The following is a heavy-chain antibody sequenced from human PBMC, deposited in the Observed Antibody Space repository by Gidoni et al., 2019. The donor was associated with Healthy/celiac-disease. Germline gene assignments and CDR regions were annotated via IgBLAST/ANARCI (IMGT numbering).Heavy chain of an antibody. Sequence: QVQLQQWGAGLLKPSAPLSLTCAVYGGSFSGYYWSWIRQPPGKGLEWIGEINHSGSTKDNPSLKSRVTKPVDTSKNQFALKLSAVTAADTAVYYCARKVRVRGYDYWGQGTLVTVSS. CDR3: ARKVRVRGYDY. V-gene: IGHV4-34*01. CDR1: GGSFSGYY. D-gene: IGHD3-10*01. CDR2: INHSGST. J-gene: IGHJ4*02.